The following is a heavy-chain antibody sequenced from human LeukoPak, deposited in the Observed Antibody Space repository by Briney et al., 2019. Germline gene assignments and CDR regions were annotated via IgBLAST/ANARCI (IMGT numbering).Heavy chain of an antibody. D-gene: IGHD2-2*01. Sequence: ASVTVSCKASGYTFTSYYMHWVRQAPGQGLEWMGIINPSGGSTSYAQKFQGRVTMTRDMSTSTVYMELSSLRSEDTAVYYCASSSGCSSTSCHPYYFDYWGQGTLVTVSS. CDR1: GYTFTSYY. J-gene: IGHJ4*02. CDR3: ASSSGCSSTSCHPYYFDY. V-gene: IGHV1-46*01. CDR2: INPSGGST.